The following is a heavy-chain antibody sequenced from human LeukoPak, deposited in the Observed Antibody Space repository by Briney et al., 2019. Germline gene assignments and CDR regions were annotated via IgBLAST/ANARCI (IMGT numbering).Heavy chain of an antibody. J-gene: IGHJ3*02. V-gene: IGHV3-7*01. CDR1: GFSFSTFW. D-gene: IGHD3-22*01. CDR3: VTDSNYYHKIGGRYYYYDTLDI. CDR2: IKADGSVK. Sequence: PGGSLRLSCAAPGFSFSTFWMTWVRQAPGKGLEWVANIKADGSVKYYVDSMEGRFTISRDNARSSVYLQVNSLRAEDTAVYYCVTDSNYYHKIGGRYYYYDTLDIWGHGTMVTVSS.